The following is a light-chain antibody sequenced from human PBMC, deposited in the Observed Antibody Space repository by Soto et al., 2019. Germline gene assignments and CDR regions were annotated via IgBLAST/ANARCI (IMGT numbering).Light chain of an antibody. CDR2: DAT. Sequence: DIQMTQSPSSLSASIGDRVSITCRASQDIRTYVVWFQQRPGSAPKSLIYDATTLQSGVPSRVSGSASGLEFTLTISSLQPEDFATYYCQQYKDYPLTFGGGTRVDIE. CDR1: QDIRTY. V-gene: IGKV1-16*01. CDR3: QQYKDYPLT. J-gene: IGKJ4*01.